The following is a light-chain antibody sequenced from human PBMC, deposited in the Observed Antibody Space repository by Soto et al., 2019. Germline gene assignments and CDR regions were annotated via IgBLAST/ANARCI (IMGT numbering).Light chain of an antibody. CDR1: QSSSSW. CDR2: DAS. CDR3: QQYNSYWT. Sequence: DIQMTQSHSTLSASVGDRVTINCRASQSSSSWLAWYQQKPGKAPKLLIYDASSLESGVPSRFSGSGSGTEFTLTISSLQPDDFATYYCQQYNSYWTFGQGTKVEIK. V-gene: IGKV1-5*01. J-gene: IGKJ1*01.